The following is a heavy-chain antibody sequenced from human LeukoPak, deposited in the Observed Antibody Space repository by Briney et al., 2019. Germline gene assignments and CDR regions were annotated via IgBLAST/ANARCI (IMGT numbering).Heavy chain of an antibody. CDR2: IGGRDDGT. V-gene: IGHV3-23*01. CDR1: GFTLPGHT. J-gene: IGHJ4*02. Sequence: PGGSLRLSCAASGFTLPGHTMTWLRKAPGKGLEWVSIIGGRDDGTYYADFVKGRFTISRDTSKNILYLQMNNLRAEDTAVYYCAKDPNPLYDLWSGYKWGQGTLVTVSS. D-gene: IGHD3-3*01. CDR3: AKDPNPLYDLWSGYK.